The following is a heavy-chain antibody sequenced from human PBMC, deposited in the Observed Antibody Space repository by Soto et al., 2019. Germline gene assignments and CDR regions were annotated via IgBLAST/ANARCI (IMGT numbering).Heavy chain of an antibody. D-gene: IGHD2-2*01. J-gene: IGHJ3*01. CDR2: IWYDGSNK. V-gene: IGHV3-33*01. CDR3: ARGAGAYCSSTSCYR. Sequence: GGSLRLSCAASGFTFSSYGMHWVRQAPGKGLEWVAVIWYDGSNKYYADSVKGRFTISRDNSKNTLYLQMNSLRAEDTAVYYCARGAGAYCSSTSCYRWGQGTMVTVSS. CDR1: GFTFSSYG.